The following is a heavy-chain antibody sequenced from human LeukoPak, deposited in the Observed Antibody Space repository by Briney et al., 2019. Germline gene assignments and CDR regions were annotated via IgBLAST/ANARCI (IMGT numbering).Heavy chain of an antibody. J-gene: IGHJ2*01. Sequence: SGPTLVKPTQTLTLTCTFSGFSLRSSGVGVGWIRQPPGKALEWLALIYWNDDKRYNPYLESRLTITKDAYRNQVVLTVTNMDPVDTATYYCAHRVRELGFYWYFDLWGPGTLVTVSS. D-gene: IGHD3-10*01. CDR1: GFSLRSSGVG. CDR2: IYWNDDK. V-gene: IGHV2-5*01. CDR3: AHRVRELGFYWYFDL.